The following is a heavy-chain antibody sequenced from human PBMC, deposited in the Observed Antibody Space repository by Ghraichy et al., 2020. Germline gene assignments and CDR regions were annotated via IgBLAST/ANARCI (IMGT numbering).Heavy chain of an antibody. CDR3: ARIPNYYYYYYMDV. J-gene: IGHJ6*03. V-gene: IGHV2-70*11. CDR1: GFSLSTSGMC. CDR2: IDWDDDK. Sequence: SGPTLVKPTQTLTLTCTFSGFSLSTSGMCVSWIRQPPGKALEWLARIDWDDDKYYSTSLKTRLTISKDTSKNQVVLTMTNMDPVDTATYYCARIPNYYYYYYMDVWGKGTTVTVSS.